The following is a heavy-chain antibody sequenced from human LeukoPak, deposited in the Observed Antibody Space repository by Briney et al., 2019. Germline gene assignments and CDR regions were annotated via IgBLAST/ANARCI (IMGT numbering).Heavy chain of an antibody. J-gene: IGHJ3*02. V-gene: IGHV3-23*01. D-gene: IGHD1-26*01. CDR1: EFTFSSYA. CDR3: ARSGRGGAFDM. Sequence: GGSLRLSCAASEFTFSSYAMSWVRQAPGKGLEWVSAISGSGGSTYYADSVKGRFTISRDNSKNTVYLQMNSLRAEDTAVYYCARSGRGGAFDMWGQGTMVTVSS. CDR2: ISGSGGST.